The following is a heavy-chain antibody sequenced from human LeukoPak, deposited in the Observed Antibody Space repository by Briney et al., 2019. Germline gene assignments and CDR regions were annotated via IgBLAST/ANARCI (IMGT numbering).Heavy chain of an antibody. CDR2: IRYDGSNK. V-gene: IGHV3-30*02. J-gene: IGHJ4*02. CDR1: GFTFSSYG. Sequence: GGSLRLSCAASGFTFSSYGMHWVRQAPGKGLEWVAFIRYDGSNKYYADSVKGRFTISRDNSKNTLYLQMNSLRAEDTAVYYCAKAHCSSTSCYIGLDYWGQGTLVTVSS. CDR3: AKAHCSSTSCYIGLDY. D-gene: IGHD2-2*02.